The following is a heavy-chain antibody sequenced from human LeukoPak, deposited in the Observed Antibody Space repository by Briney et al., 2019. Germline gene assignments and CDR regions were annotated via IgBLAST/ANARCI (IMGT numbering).Heavy chain of an antibody. CDR1: GGSINTYF. CDR2: IYYTGST. CDR3: ARHYIQPPHYFDY. V-gene: IGHV4-59*08. Sequence: SETLSLTCTVSGGSINTYFWSWIRQPPGKGLEWIGFIYYTGSTHYNPSLKSRVTVSVDTSKNQFSLKLSAVTAADTAVYYCARHYIQPPHYFDYWGQGTLVTVSS. D-gene: IGHD2-2*01. J-gene: IGHJ4*02.